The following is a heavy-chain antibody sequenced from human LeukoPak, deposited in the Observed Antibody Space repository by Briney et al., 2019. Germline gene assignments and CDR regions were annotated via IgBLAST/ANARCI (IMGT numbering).Heavy chain of an antibody. D-gene: IGHD3-10*01. V-gene: IGHV3-11*04. CDR2: ISSSGSTI. CDR1: GFTFSDYY. CDR3: ARELYYGSECYLDY. J-gene: IGHJ4*02. Sequence: KPGGSLRLSCAASGFTFSDYYMSWIRQAPGKGLEWVSYISSSGSTIYYADSVKGRFTISRDNAKNSLYLQMNSLRAEDTAVYYCARELYYGSECYLDYWGQGTLVTVSS.